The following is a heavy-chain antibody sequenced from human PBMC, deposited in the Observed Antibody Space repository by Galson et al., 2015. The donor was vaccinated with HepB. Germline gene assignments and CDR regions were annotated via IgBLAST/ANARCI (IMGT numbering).Heavy chain of an antibody. D-gene: IGHD3-10*01. J-gene: IGHJ4*02. CDR1: GFTFSSYA. CDR3: AKVWWFGELLSGAFDY. V-gene: IGHV3-23*01. Sequence: SLRLSCAASGFTFSSYAMSWVRQAPGKGLEWVSAISGSGGSTYYADSVKGRFTISRDNSKNTLYLQMNSLRAEDTAVYYCAKVWWFGELLSGAFDYWGQGTLVTVSS. CDR2: ISGSGGST.